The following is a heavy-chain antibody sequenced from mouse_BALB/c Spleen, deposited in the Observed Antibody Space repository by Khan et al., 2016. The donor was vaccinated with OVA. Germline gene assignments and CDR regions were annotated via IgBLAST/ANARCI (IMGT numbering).Heavy chain of an antibody. Sequence: EVQLQQSGAELVRPGALVKLSCKASAFNIKDYYMHWVKQRPEQGLEWIGWIDPENGNTIYDPKFQGKASITADTSSNTAYLQLSSLTSEDTAVXYCARDGYSPWFAYWGQGTLVTVSA. D-gene: IGHD2-3*01. CDR1: AFNIKDYY. V-gene: IGHV14-1*02. CDR2: IDPENGNT. CDR3: ARDGYSPWFAY. J-gene: IGHJ3*01.